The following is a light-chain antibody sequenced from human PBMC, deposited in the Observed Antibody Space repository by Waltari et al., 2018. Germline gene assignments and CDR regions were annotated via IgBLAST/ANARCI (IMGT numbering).Light chain of an antibody. Sequence: QSALTQPASVSGSPGQSITISCPGTSSAVGGYTYVSWYQQHPGKAPKFMIYDVSQRPSGVSNRFSGSKSGNTASLTISGLQAEDEADYYCSSYTSNNIWVFGGGTKLTVL. CDR1: SSAVGGYTY. CDR3: SSYTSNNIWV. CDR2: DVS. V-gene: IGLV2-14*01. J-gene: IGLJ3*02.